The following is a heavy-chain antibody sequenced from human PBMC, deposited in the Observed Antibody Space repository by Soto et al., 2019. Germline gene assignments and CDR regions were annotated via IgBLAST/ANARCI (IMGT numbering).Heavy chain of an antibody. CDR1: GFTFSDQP. V-gene: IGHV3-23*01. CDR2: IRESGASS. Sequence: EVQLLESGGGLVQPGGSLRLSCAASGFTFSDQPMSWLRQAPGKGLEWVSSIRESGASSYYADSVKGRFTTSRDNSRNTLYSRMNSLRAEDTAVYYCARGKRPYYNGIKYYWTADYWGQGTLVTVSS. J-gene: IGHJ4*02. CDR3: ARGKRPYYNGIKYYWTADY. D-gene: IGHD3-10*01.